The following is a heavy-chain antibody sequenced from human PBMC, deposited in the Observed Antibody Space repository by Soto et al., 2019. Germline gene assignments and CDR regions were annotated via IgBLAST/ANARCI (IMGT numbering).Heavy chain of an antibody. CDR3: ASEMTTVTTRGFDY. D-gene: IGHD4-4*01. CDR2: ISSSSSTI. Sequence: EVQLVESGGGLVQPGGSLRLSCAASGFTFSSYSMNWVRQAPGKGLEWVSYISSSSSTIYYAGSVKGRFTISRDNAKNSLYLQMNSLRAEDTAVYYCASEMTTVTTRGFDYWGQGTLVTVSS. CDR1: GFTFSSYS. J-gene: IGHJ4*02. V-gene: IGHV3-48*01.